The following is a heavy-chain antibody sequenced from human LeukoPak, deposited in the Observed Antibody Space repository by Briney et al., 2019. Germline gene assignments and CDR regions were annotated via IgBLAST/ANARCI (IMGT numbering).Heavy chain of an antibody. Sequence: SETLSLTCTVSGGSISSGGYYWSWIRQHPGKGLEWIGYIYYSGSTYYNPSLKSRVTTSVDTSKNQFSLKLSSVTAADTAVYYCARTPATVTSRGYYYYYGMDVWGQGTTVTVSS. CDR2: IYYSGST. D-gene: IGHD4-17*01. J-gene: IGHJ6*02. V-gene: IGHV4-31*03. CDR1: GGSISSGGYY. CDR3: ARTPATVTSRGYYYYYGMDV.